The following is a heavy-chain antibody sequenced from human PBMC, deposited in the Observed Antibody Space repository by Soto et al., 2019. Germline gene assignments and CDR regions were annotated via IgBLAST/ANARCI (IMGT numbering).Heavy chain of an antibody. CDR2: ISGSGDST. CDR3: ARLVDCYGVWTWYFYV. Sequence: GGSLRLSCAASGFTFSSYGMHWVRQAPGKGLEWVAVISGSGDSTYYTDSVKGRFTISRDNAKNSLYLQMNSLRDEDTAVYYCARLVDCYGVWTWYFYVRARRTAVPISS. V-gene: IGHV3-23*01. D-gene: IGHD3-3*01. J-gene: IGHJ2*01. CDR1: GFTFSSYG.